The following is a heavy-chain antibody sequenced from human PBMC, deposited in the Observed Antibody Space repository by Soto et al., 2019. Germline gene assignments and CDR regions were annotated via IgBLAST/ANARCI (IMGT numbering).Heavy chain of an antibody. CDR2: IYYSGST. CDR3: ARLLPYDSSCYVGFDY. D-gene: IGHD3-22*01. Sequence: QVQLQESGPGLVKPSETLSLTCTVSGGSVSSGSYYWSWIRQPPGKGLEWIGYIYYSGSTNYNPSLKSRVTISVDTSKNQCSLNLGSVTAADTVVYYCARLLPYDSSCYVGFDYWGQGTLGTVSS. J-gene: IGHJ4*02. V-gene: IGHV4-61*01. CDR1: GGSVSSGSYY.